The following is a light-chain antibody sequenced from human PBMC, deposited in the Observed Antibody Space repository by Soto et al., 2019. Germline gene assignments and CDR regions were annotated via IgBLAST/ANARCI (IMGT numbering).Light chain of an antibody. Sequence: EIVLTQSPATLSLSPGERATLSCRASQSVIGNYLAWYRQKPGHTPRLLIFVASRRATDIPDRFSGSGSGTDFTPTISRLEPEDFAVYDCQHYLDSPWAFGQGTKVEIK. CDR3: QHYLDSPWA. CDR1: QSVIGNY. CDR2: VAS. J-gene: IGKJ1*01. V-gene: IGKV3-20*01.